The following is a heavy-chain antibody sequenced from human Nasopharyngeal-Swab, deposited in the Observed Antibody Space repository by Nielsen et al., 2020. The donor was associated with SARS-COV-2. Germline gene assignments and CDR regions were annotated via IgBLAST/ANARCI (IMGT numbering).Heavy chain of an antibody. CDR2: TNPDNGNT. V-gene: IGHV1-3*01. CDR1: GYTFINYA. CDR3: SRDRPEVSY. Sequence: ASVKVSCKASGYTFINYAIHWVRQAPGQSLEYMGWTNPDNGNTRYSHNFQGRVTITRDTSASTAYLELSSLRSEDTAIYYCSRDRPEVSYWGQGTLVTVSS. J-gene: IGHJ4*02.